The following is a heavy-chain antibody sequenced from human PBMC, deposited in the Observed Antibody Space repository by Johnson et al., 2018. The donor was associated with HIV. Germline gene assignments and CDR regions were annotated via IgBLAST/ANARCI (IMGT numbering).Heavy chain of an antibody. CDR1: GFTFSSYG. J-gene: IGHJ3*02. D-gene: IGHD3-10*01. CDR2: IRYDGSNK. CDR3: ARAHDTYYHPSAFDI. Sequence: QVKLVESGGGVVQPGGSLRLSCAASGFTFSSYGMHWVRQAPGKGLEWVAFIRYDGSNKYYADSVKGRFTISRDNSKNTLYLQMNSLRAEDTAVYYCARAHDTYYHPSAFDIWCQGTMVTVSS. V-gene: IGHV3-30*02.